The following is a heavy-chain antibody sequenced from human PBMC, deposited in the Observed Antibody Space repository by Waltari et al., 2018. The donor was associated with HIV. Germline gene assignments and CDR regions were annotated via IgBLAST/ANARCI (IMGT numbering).Heavy chain of an antibody. Sequence: QVQLVQSGAEVKKPGASVKVYCKASGYTFTGYYMHWVRQAPGQGLEWIGWINPNSGGTNYAQKFQGRVTMTRDTSISTAYMELSRLRSDDTAVYYCARGLRRGPAMEHWLHYWGQGTLVTVSS. CDR3: ARGLRRGPAMEHWLHY. D-gene: IGHD3-9*01. CDR2: INPNSGGT. J-gene: IGHJ4*02. V-gene: IGHV1-2*02. CDR1: GYTFTGYY.